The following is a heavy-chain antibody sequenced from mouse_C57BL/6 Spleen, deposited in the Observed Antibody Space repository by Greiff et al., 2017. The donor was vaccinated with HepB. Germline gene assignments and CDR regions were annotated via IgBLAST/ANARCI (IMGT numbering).Heavy chain of an antibody. V-gene: IGHV1-54*01. CDR3: AKLYYYGSSFDY. Sequence: VQLQQSGAELVRPGTSVKVSCKASGYAFTNYLIEWVKQRPGQGLEWIGVINPGSGGTNYNEKFKGKATLTADKSSSTAYMQLSSLTSEDSAVYFCAKLYYYGSSFDYWGQGTTLTVSS. J-gene: IGHJ2*01. CDR1: GYAFTNYL. CDR2: INPGSGGT. D-gene: IGHD1-1*01.